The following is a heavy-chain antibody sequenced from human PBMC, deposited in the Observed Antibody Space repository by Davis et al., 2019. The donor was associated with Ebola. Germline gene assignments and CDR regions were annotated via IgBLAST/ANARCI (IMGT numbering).Heavy chain of an antibody. Sequence: PSETLSLTCAISGDTVSGNSGAWNWIRQSPSRGLEWLGRTYYSSKWFNDYAVSVKSRITINPDTSKNQFSLQLSSVTPEDTAVYYCVRGWGRTGMGVWAQGTTVTVSS. CDR3: VRGWGRTGMGV. V-gene: IGHV6-1*01. CDR1: GDTVSGNSGA. CDR2: TYYSSKWFN. D-gene: IGHD1-26*01. J-gene: IGHJ6*02.